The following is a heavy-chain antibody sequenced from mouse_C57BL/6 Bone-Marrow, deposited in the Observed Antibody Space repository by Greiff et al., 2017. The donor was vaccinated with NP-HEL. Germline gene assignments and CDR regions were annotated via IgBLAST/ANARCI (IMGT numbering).Heavy chain of an antibody. CDR3: ARSGVAY. J-gene: IGHJ3*01. Sequence: VQLQQPGAELVKPGASVKLSCKASGYTFTSSWMHWVKQRPGRGLGGIGRIDPNSGGTRYNEKFKSKATLTVDKPSSTAYMQLSSLTSEDSAVYYCARSGVAYWGQGTLVTVSA. V-gene: IGHV1-72*01. CDR2: IDPNSGGT. D-gene: IGHD1-1*02. CDR1: GYTFTSSW.